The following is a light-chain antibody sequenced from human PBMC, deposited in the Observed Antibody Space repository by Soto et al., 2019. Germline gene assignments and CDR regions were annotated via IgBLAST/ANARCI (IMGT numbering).Light chain of an antibody. CDR1: QSLVYSDGNTY. J-gene: IGKJ4*01. CDR2: KVS. V-gene: IGKV2-30*01. CDR3: MQGTHFP. Sequence: DVVMTQSPLSLPVTLGQPASISCRSSQSLVYSDGNTYLNWFQQRPGQSPRRLIYKVSNRDSGVPDRFSGSGSGTDFTLKISRVEADDVGVYYCMQGTHFPFGGGTKVEIK.